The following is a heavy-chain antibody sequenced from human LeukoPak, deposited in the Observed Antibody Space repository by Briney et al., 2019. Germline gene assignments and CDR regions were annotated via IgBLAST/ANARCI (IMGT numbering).Heavy chain of an antibody. V-gene: IGHV3-15*01. J-gene: IGHJ6*02. CDR3: TTGLLYYYDSSGYYSYYYYYYGMDV. D-gene: IGHD3-22*01. CDR2: IKSKTDGGTT. CDR1: GFTFSNAW. Sequence: AGGSLRLSCAASGFTFSNAWMSWVRQAPGKGLEWVGRIKSKTDGGTTDYAAPVKGRFTISRDDSKNTLYLQMNSLKTEDTAGYYCTTGLLYYYDSSGYYSYYYYYYGMDVWGQGTTVIVSS.